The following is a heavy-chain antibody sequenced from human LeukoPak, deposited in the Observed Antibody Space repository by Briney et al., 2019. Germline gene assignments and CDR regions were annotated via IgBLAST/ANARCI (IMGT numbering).Heavy chain of an antibody. V-gene: IGHV4-59*08. Sequence: TSETLSLTCTVSGGSISSYYWSWIRQPPGKGLEWIGYISYIGSTNYNPSLKSRVTISVDTSKNQFSLKLSSVTAADTAVYYCARRYSSTWNLFDYWGQGTQVTVSS. CDR1: GGSISSYY. CDR3: ARRYSSTWNLFDY. CDR2: ISYIGST. J-gene: IGHJ4*02. D-gene: IGHD6-13*01.